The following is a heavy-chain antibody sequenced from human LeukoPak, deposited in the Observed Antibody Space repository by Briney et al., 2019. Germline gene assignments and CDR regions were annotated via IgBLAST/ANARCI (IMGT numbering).Heavy chain of an antibody. D-gene: IGHD6-19*01. V-gene: IGHV4-59*01. J-gene: IGHJ6*02. Sequence: SETLSLTCAVSGYSISSYYWSWIRQPPGKGLEWIGYIYYSGSANYNPSLKSRVTISVDTSKNQFSLTLTSVTAADSAVYYCARVGPAVAGTHFYYGMDVWGQGTTVTVSS. CDR1: GYSISSYY. CDR3: ARVGPAVAGTHFYYGMDV. CDR2: IYYSGSA.